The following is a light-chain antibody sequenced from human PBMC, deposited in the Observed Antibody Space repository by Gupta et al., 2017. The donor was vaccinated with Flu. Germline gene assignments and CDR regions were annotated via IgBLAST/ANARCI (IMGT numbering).Light chain of an antibody. CDR1: SSKIGSNT. J-gene: IGLJ3*02. CDR3: DAWEDSLNSWV. Sequence: VPPQPPSASGTPRPPVTLFCSASSSKIGSNTVNWYQQPPGAAPKLLTYSNNQRPAGVPDRFSGSKSGTSASLAIXGXQSEDEXDYYCDAWEDSLNSWVFGGGTKLTVL. V-gene: IGLV1-44*01. CDR2: SNN.